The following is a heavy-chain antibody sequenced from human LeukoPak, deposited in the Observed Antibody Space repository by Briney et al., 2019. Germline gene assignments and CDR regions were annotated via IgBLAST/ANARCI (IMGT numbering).Heavy chain of an antibody. CDR1: GGSISSSSYY. CDR2: IYYSGST. V-gene: IGHV4-39*07. D-gene: IGHD2-2*01. J-gene: IGHJ3*02. CDR3: ARSYCSSTSCPLYDAFDI. Sequence: PSETLSLTCTVSGGSISSSSYYWGWIRQPPGKGLEWIGSIYYSGSTYYNPSLKSRVTISVDTSKNQFSLKLSSVTAADTAVYFCARSYCSSTSCPLYDAFDISGQRTTVTVSS.